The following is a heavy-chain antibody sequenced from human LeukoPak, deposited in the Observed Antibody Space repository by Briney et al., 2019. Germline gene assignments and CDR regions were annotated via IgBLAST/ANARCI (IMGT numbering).Heavy chain of an antibody. J-gene: IGHJ4*02. Sequence: GVSLRLSCAASGYTFRGYWMHWVRHAPGKGLVGVSRINKDGSTITYTDSVKGRFTMSRDNAQNTLSLEMKSLRVEDTAVYYCARGGTSGSGDYWGQGTLVTVSA. CDR2: INKDGSTI. D-gene: IGHD3-10*01. CDR3: ARGGTSGSGDY. V-gene: IGHV3-74*01. CDR1: GYTFRGYW.